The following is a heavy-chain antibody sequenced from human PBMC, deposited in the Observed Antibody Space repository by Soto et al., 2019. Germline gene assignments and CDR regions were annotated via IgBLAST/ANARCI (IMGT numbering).Heavy chain of an antibody. CDR1: EFSFDQYA. CDR2: ISWNSGSI. D-gene: IGHD3-10*01. CDR3: AKDIAGGGYGSLYYSDY. J-gene: IGHJ4*02. V-gene: IGHV3-9*01. Sequence: GRSLRLSCSGSEFSFDQYALHWGRQAPGKGLEWVSGISWNSGSIGYADSVKGRFTISRDNAKNSLYLQMNSLRAEDTALYYCAKDIAGGGYGSLYYSDYFGQ.